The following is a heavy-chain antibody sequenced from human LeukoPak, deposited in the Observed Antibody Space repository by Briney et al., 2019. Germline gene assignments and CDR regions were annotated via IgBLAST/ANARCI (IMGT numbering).Heavy chain of an antibody. D-gene: IGHD5-24*01. J-gene: IGHJ4*02. Sequence: SETLSLTCAVYGGSFSGYYWSWIRQPPGKGLEWIGEINHSGSTNHNPSLKSRVTISVDTSKNQFSLKLSSVTAADTAVYYCARGGGRDGYYFDYWGQGTLVTVSS. CDR3: ARGGGRDGYYFDY. CDR2: INHSGST. V-gene: IGHV4-34*01. CDR1: GGSFSGYY.